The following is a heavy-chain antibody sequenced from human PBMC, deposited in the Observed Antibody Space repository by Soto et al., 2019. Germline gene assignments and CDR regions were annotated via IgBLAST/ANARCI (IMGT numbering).Heavy chain of an antibody. CDR2: IYSGGST. D-gene: IGHD6-13*01. CDR1: GFTVSNNY. Sequence: EVQLVETGGGLIQPGGSLRLSCAASGFTVSNNYMSWVRQAPGKGLEWISLIYSGGSTYYADSVKGRFTISRDNSKNTLYLQMNSLRAEDTAVYYCATYSSLDYWGQGTLVTVSS. V-gene: IGHV3-53*02. J-gene: IGHJ4*02. CDR3: ATYSSLDY.